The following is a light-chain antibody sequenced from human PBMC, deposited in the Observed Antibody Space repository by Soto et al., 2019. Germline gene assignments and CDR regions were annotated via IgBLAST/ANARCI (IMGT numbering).Light chain of an antibody. CDR2: EVT. V-gene: IGLV2-8*01. J-gene: IGLJ1*01. Sequence: QSVLTQPTASSGSPGQSVTISYTGTRSDVGGYNFVSWYQQHPGKAPKLLIYEVTQRPSGVPDRFSASKSGNTASLTVSGLQAEDEADYYCSSYAGSNMGVFGTGTKVTVL. CDR3: SSYAGSNMGV. CDR1: RSDVGGYNF.